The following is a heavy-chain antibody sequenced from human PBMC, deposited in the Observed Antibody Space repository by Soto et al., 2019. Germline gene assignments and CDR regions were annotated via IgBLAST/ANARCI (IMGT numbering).Heavy chain of an antibody. CDR2: ISSSSSTI. CDR3: AREGGSLNWFDP. D-gene: IGHD1-26*01. Sequence: EVQLVESGGGLVQPGGSLRRSCAASGFTFSSYSMNWVRQAPGEGLEWVSYISSSSSTIYYADSVKGRFTISRDNAKNSLYLQMHSLTDEDTAVYYCAREGGSLNWFDPWGQGTLVTVSS. CDR1: GFTFSSYS. J-gene: IGHJ5*02. V-gene: IGHV3-48*02.